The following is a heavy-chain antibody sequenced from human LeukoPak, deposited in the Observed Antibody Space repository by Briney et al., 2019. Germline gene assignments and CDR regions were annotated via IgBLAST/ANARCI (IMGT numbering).Heavy chain of an antibody. CDR2: ISYDGSNK. Sequence: GGSLRLSCAASGFTFSSYGMHWVRQAPGKGLEWVAVISYDGSNKYYADSVKGRFTISRDNSKNTLYLQMNSLRPEDTAVYYCAKVSVGLPNWFDPWGQGTLVTVSS. CDR1: GFTFSSYG. D-gene: IGHD3/OR15-3a*01. CDR3: AKVSVGLPNWFDP. J-gene: IGHJ5*02. V-gene: IGHV3-30*18.